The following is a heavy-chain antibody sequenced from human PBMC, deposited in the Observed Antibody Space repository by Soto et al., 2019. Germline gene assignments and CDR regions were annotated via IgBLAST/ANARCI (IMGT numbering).Heavy chain of an antibody. V-gene: IGHV1-8*01. CDR1: GYTFTSYG. CDR2: MNPNSGNT. J-gene: IGHJ3*02. Sequence: ASVKVSCKASGYTFTSYGINWVRQATGQGLEWMGWMNPNSGNTGYAQKFQGRVTMTRNTSISTAYMELSSLRSEDTAVYYCARGRNVMVRDAFDIWGQGTMVTVS. D-gene: IGHD3-10*01. CDR3: ARGRNVMVRDAFDI.